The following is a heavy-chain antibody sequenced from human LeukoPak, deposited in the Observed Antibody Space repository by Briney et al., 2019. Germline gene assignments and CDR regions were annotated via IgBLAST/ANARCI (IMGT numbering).Heavy chain of an antibody. CDR1: GFTFSSYG. J-gene: IGHJ4*02. Sequence: GGSLRLSCAASGFTFSSYGIHWVRQAPGKGLEWVAFIRSDGSNKYYADSVRGRFTISSDNSKNTVYLQMNSLRAEDTALYYCAKAGVIPLQYFDYWGQGTLVTVSS. D-gene: IGHD3-10*01. CDR3: AKAGVIPLQYFDY. CDR2: IRSDGSNK. V-gene: IGHV3-30*02.